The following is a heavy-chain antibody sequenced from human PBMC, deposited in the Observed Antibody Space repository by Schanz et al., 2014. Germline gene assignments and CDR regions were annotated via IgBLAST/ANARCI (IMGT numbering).Heavy chain of an antibody. Sequence: QVQLVQSGAEVKKPGASVKVSCKASGYTFTSYGISWVRQSPGQGLEWMGWISAYNGNTNYAQKLQGRVTMTTDASSSTIYMELRSLRSEDTAVYYCARDNYVSSGSYNFYGMGVWGQGTLVTVSS. CDR1: GYTFTSYG. CDR3: ARDNYVSSGSYNFYGMGV. CDR2: ISAYNGNT. J-gene: IGHJ6*02. V-gene: IGHV1-18*01. D-gene: IGHD6-25*01.